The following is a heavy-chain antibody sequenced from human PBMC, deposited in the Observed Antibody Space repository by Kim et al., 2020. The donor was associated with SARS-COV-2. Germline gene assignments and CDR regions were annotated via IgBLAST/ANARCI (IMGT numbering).Heavy chain of an antibody. CDR2: VYSSGST. D-gene: IGHD3-9*01. CDR1: GGSISNYY. V-gene: IGHV4-59*01. J-gene: IGHJ3*02. Sequence: SETLSLTCTVSGGSISNYYWSWIRKPPGKGLEWLGYVYSSGSTDYNPSLKNRITISVDTSKNQISLNLWSVTAADTAVYYFARNFNKYLTGTSWFNALDIGGKGTRVTVSS. CDR3: ARNFNKYLTGTSWFNALDI.